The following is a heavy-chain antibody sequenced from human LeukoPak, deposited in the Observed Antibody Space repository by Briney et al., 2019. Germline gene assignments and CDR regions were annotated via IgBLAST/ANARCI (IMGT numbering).Heavy chain of an antibody. J-gene: IGHJ4*02. CDR2: ISYDGNNK. CDR1: GFTFSSYA. Sequence: GRPPRRTCAAPGFTFSSYAMHWGAQAPGKGLEWVAVISYDGNNKYYADSVKGRFTVSRDNSKNTLYLQMDSLRAEDTAVFYCARGYGGNGDYYFDYWGQGTLVTVSS. V-gene: IGHV3-30*01. CDR3: ARGYGGNGDYYFDY. D-gene: IGHD4/OR15-4a*01.